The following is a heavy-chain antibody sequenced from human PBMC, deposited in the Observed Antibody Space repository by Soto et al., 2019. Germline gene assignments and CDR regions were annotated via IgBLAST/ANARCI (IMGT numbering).Heavy chain of an antibody. D-gene: IGHD3-22*01. J-gene: IGHJ3*02. CDR1: GGSISSGGYY. Sequence: SETLSLTCTVSGGSISSGGYYWSWIRQHPGKGLEWIGYIYYSGSTYYNPSLKSRVTISVDTSKNQFSLKLSSVTAADTAVYYCAREMYYYDSSGDTGAFDIWGQGTMVTVSS. CDR3: AREMYYYDSSGDTGAFDI. CDR2: IYYSGST. V-gene: IGHV4-31*03.